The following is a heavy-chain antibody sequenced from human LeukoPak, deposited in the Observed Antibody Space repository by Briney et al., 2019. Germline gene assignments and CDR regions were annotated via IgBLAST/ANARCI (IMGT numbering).Heavy chain of an antibody. CDR2: ISYDGSNK. CDR1: GFSFSSYG. V-gene: IGHV3-30*18. CDR3: AKDQSWMQLPGYFDY. D-gene: IGHD5-18*01. J-gene: IGHJ4*02. Sequence: GRSLRLSCAASGFSFSSYGMHWIRQAAGKGLEWVAVISYDGSNKYYGDSAKGRFTISRNNSKSMLYLQMKSLRAEDTAVYYCAKDQSWMQLPGYFDYWGQGTLVTVSS.